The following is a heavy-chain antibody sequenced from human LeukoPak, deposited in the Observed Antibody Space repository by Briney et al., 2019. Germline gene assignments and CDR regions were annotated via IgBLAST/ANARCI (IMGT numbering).Heavy chain of an antibody. CDR1: GGSISSYY. CDR2: IYYSGST. Sequence: PSETLSLTCTVSGGSISSYYWSWIRQPPGRGLEWIGYIYYSGSTNYNPSLKSRVTISVDTSKNQFSLKLSSVTAADTAVYYCARAGQGYCTSASCYLSLDYWGQGTLVTVSS. CDR3: ARAGQGYCTSASCYLSLDY. D-gene: IGHD2-2*01. J-gene: IGHJ4*02. V-gene: IGHV4-59*01.